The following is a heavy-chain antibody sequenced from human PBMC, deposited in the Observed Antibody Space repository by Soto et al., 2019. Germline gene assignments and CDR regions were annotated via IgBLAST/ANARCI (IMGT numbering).Heavy chain of an antibody. Sequence: QVQLVESGGGVVQPGRSLRLSCAASGFTFSSYAMHWVRQAPGKGLEWVAVISYDGSNKYYADSVKGRFTISRDNSKNTLYLQMNSLGAEDTAVYYCARTYSGSYRADYWGQGTLVTVSS. J-gene: IGHJ4*02. CDR3: ARTYSGSYRADY. D-gene: IGHD1-26*01. CDR2: ISYDGSNK. CDR1: GFTFSSYA. V-gene: IGHV3-30-3*01.